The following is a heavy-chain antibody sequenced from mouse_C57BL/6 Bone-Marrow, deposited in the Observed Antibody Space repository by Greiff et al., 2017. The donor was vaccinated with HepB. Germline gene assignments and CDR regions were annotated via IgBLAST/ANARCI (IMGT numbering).Heavy chain of an antibody. D-gene: IGHD2-10*02. Sequence: QVQLQQSGPELVKPGASVKLSCKTSGYTFTSYDINWVKQRPGQGLEWIGWIYPRDGSNKYNEKFKGKATLTVDTSSCTAYMELHSLTSEDSAVYFCARGVCYWYFDVWGTGTTVTVSS. J-gene: IGHJ1*03. CDR2: IYPRDGSN. CDR1: GYTFTSYD. CDR3: ARGVCYWYFDV. V-gene: IGHV1-85*01.